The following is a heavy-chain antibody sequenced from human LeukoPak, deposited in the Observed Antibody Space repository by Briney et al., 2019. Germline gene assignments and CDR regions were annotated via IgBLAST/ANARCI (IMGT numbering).Heavy chain of an antibody. CDR1: GFTFSSYA. Sequence: GGSLRLSCAASGFTFSSYAMHWVRQAPGKGLEWVAVISYDGSSKYYADSVKGRFTISRDNSKNTLYLQMNSLRAEDTAVYYCARDVFAEPAAEDDYWGQGTLVTVSS. CDR2: ISYDGSSK. V-gene: IGHV3-30-3*01. CDR3: ARDVFAEPAAEDDY. D-gene: IGHD2-2*01. J-gene: IGHJ4*02.